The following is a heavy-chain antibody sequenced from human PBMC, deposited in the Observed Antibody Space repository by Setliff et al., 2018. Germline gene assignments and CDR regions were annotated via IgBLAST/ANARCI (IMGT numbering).Heavy chain of an antibody. J-gene: IGHJ3*02. V-gene: IGHV1-46*03. D-gene: IGHD3-3*01. CDR2: INPSGGLT. Sequence: ASVKVSCKASGYTLTNYYMHWVRQAPGQGLEWMGTINPSGGLTRYAQKFQGRVTMTRDTSTSTVYMEVSSLRSEDTAVYYCARDRYYNSWSGTSITAPHDAFDIWGQGTMVTVSS. CDR3: ARDRYYNSWSGTSITAPHDAFDI. CDR1: GYTLTNYY.